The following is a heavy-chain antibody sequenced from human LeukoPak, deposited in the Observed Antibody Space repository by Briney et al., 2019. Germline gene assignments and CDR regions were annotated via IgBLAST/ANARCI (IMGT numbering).Heavy chain of an antibody. CDR1: GFTFSTYA. D-gene: IGHD3-22*01. CDR3: ARDRGRYYDSRGFYWGYYFDS. V-gene: IGHV3-23*01. J-gene: IGHJ4*02. Sequence: GGSLRLSCAASGFTFSTYAVNRVRQAPGKGLEWVSTISGSGDSTYYADSAKGRFTISRDNSKDTLYLQMSSVRVDDTAVYYCARDRGRYYDSRGFYWGYYFDSWGQGILVTVST. CDR2: ISGSGDST.